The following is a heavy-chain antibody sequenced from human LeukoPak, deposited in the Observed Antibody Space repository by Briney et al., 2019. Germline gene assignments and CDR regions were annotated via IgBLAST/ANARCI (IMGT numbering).Heavy chain of an antibody. Sequence: AASVNVSYKTSGYTFIVYYIHWVRQAPGQGLEWMGWINPNSGGTNYARKFQGRVTMTRDTSISTDYMELRRLKSDDTAVFYCFKWNDDLDAFDMWGKGTMVSVSS. D-gene: IGHD1-20*01. CDR2: INPNSGGT. V-gene: IGHV1-2*02. J-gene: IGHJ3*02. CDR3: FKWNDDLDAFDM. CDR1: GYTFIVYY.